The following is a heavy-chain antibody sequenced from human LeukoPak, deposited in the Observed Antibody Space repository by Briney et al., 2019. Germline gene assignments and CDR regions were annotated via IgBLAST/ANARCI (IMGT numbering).Heavy chain of an antibody. J-gene: IGHJ4*02. CDR1: GFTFSNYG. V-gene: IGHV3-30*03. Sequence: PGRSLRLSRAASGFTFSNYGMHWVRQAPGKGLEWVAVISHDGSIKYYADSVKGRFTISRDNSKNTLYLQMNSLKTEDTAVYYCTGPAAYTDLDYWGQGTLVTVSS. D-gene: IGHD2-2*01. CDR2: ISHDGSIK. CDR3: TGPAAYTDLDY.